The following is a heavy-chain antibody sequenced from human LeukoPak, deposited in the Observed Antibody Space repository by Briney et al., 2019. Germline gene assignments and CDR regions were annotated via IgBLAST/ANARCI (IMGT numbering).Heavy chain of an antibody. CDR2: IYHSGNT. CDR1: GDSISSTNW. Sequence: PSETLSLTCTVSGDSISSTNWWSWVRQPPGKGLEWIGEIYHSGNTNYNPSLKSRVSISVDKSKNQFSLNLSSVTAADTAVYYCARVTGYMIEDYSDYWGQGTLVTVSS. V-gene: IGHV4-4*02. CDR3: ARVTGYMIEDYSDY. J-gene: IGHJ4*02. D-gene: IGHD3-22*01.